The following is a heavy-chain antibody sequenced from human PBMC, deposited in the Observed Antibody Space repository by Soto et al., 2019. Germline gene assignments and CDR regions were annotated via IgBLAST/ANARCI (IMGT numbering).Heavy chain of an antibody. J-gene: IGHJ4*02. V-gene: IGHV4-59*08. CDR3: ARLRGSGWYGGGPIDY. CDR2: IYYSGST. CDR1: GGSISSYY. D-gene: IGHD6-19*01. Sequence: PSETLSLTCTVSGGSISSYYWSWIRQPPGKGLEWIGYIYYSGSTNYNPSLKSRVTISVDTSKNQFSLKLSSVTAADTAVYYCARLRGSGWYGGGPIDYWGQGTLVTVSS.